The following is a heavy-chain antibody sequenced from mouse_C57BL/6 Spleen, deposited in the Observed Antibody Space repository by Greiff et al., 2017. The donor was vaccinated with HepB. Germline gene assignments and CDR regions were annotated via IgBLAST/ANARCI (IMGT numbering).Heavy chain of an antibody. V-gene: IGHV1-18*01. CDR1: GSQFPDSN. D-gene: IGHD2-2*01. Sequence: VKLQRSEPGLVKPGASVRIPCRASGSQFPDSNMDWVKQSHGKSLGWIGDINPNNGGTINTQKFKGKATLTVDKSSSTAYMELRSLTSEDTAVYYCARTAMVTPYFDYWGQGTTLTVSS. CDR3: ARTAMVTPYFDY. J-gene: IGHJ2*01. CDR2: INPNNGGT.